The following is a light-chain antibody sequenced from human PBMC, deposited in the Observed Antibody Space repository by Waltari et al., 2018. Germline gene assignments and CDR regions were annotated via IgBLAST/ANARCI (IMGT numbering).Light chain of an antibody. CDR2: VNSDGSH. CDR1: SGHSTNV. J-gene: IGLJ3*02. V-gene: IGLV4-69*01. CDR3: QTGGHGTGV. Sequence: QLVLTQSPSASASLGASVKLTCTLSSGHSTNVIACLHKRPERGPRYLMKVNSDGSHNKWGEIPDRFSGSSSGAEDYLTSSSLQSEDEADYYCQTGGHGTGVFGGRTKMTVL.